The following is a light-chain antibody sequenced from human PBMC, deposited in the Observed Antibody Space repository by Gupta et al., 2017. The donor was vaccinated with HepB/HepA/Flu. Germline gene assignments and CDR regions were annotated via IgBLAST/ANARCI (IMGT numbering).Light chain of an antibody. Sequence: QSVLIQPPSASGTPGQRVTISCSGSSSNIGNDNVYWYQQLPETAPKLLIYTNYQRPSGVSDRFSGSKSGTSASLAISGLRSEDEADYYCVGWDGSLSGYVFGTGTKVTVL. J-gene: IGLJ1*01. V-gene: IGLV1-47*01. CDR1: SSNIGNDN. CDR2: TNY. CDR3: VGWDGSLSGYV.